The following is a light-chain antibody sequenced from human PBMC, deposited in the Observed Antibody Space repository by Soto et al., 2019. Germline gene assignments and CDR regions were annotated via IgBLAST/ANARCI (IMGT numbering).Light chain of an antibody. Sequence: QSALTQPASVSGSPGQSITISCTGTSSDVGGYNYVSWYQQHPGKAPKFIIYDVSNRPSGASNRFSGSKSGNTASLTISGIQAEAEADYYCSSYTTSHTPQIVFGTGTKVTVL. J-gene: IGLJ1*01. V-gene: IGLV2-14*01. CDR3: SSYTTSHTPQIV. CDR1: SSDVGGYNY. CDR2: DVS.